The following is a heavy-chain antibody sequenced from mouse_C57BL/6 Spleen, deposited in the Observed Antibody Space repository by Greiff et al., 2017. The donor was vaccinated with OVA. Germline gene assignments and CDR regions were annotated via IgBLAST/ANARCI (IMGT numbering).Heavy chain of an antibody. CDR3: ARGRGGYRFAY. V-gene: IGHV5-4*01. CDR1: GFTFSSYA. D-gene: IGHD3-1*01. J-gene: IGHJ3*01. CDR2: ISDGGSYT. Sequence: EVQVVESGGDLVKPGGSLKLSCAASGFTFSSYAMSWVRQTPEKRLEWVATISDGGSYTYYPDNVKGRFTISRDNAKNNLYLQMSHLKSEDTAMYYCARGRGGYRFAYWGQGTLVTVSA.